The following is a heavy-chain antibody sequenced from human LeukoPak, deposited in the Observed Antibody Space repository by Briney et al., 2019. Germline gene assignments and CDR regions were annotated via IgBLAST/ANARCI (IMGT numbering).Heavy chain of an antibody. J-gene: IGHJ4*02. Sequence: RESGPALVKPTQTLTLTCTFSGFSLSTSGMCVSWIRQPPGKALEWLARIDWDDDKYYSASLKTRLTISKDTSKNQVVLTMTNMDPVDTATYYCARIRRYSGSYNEWVYFDYWGQGTLVTVTS. CDR1: GFSLSTSGMC. V-gene: IGHV2-70*11. D-gene: IGHD1-26*01. CDR2: IDWDDDK. CDR3: ARIRRYSGSYNEWVYFDY.